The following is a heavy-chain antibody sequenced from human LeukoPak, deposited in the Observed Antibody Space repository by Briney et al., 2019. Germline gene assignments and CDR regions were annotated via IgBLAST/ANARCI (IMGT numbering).Heavy chain of an antibody. CDR2: MNPNSGNT. CDR1: GYTFTSYD. J-gene: IGHJ4*02. CDR3: ASAGYCSGGSCYMGDY. D-gene: IGHD2-15*01. V-gene: IGHV1-8*01. Sequence: ASVKVSCKASGYTFTSYDINWVRQATGQGLEWMGWMNPNSGNTGYAQKFQGRVTMTRDTSISTAYMELSRLRSDDTAVYYCASAGYCSGGSCYMGDYWGQGTLVTVSS.